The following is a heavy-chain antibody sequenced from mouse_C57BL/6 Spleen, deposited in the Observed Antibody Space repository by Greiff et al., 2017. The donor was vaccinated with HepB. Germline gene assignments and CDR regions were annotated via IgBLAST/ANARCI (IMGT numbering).Heavy chain of an antibody. CDR1: GYSFTGYY. D-gene: IGHD2-1*01. CDR2: INPSTGGT. CDR3: AVIYYGNYNAMDY. J-gene: IGHJ4*01. Sequence: EVQLQHSGPELVKPGASVKISCKASGYSFTGYYMNWVKQSPEKSLEWIGEINPSTGGTTYNQKFKAKATLTVDKSSITAYMQLKSLTSEDSAVYYCAVIYYGNYNAMDYWGQGTSVTVSS. V-gene: IGHV1-42*01.